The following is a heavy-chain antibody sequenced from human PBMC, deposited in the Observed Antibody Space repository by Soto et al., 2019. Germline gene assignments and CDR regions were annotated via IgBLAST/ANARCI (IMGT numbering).Heavy chain of an antibody. Sequence: QVQLVESGGGVVQPGRSLRLSCAASGFTFSSYGMHWVRQAPGKGLEWVAVISYDGSNKYYADSVKGRFTISRDNSKNTLDLQRTSLRADDTAVYYCAKEHDADSGSGSMYYYYYGVDVWGQGTTVTVSS. CDR1: GFTFSSYG. CDR2: ISYDGSNK. CDR3: AKEHDADSGSGSMYYYYYGVDV. J-gene: IGHJ6*02. V-gene: IGHV3-30*18. D-gene: IGHD5-12*01.